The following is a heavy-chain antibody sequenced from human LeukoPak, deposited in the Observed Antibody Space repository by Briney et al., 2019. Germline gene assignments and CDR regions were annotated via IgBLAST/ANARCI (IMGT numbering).Heavy chain of an antibody. V-gene: IGHV4-30-4*01. CDR2: IYYSGST. J-gene: IGHJ4*02. CDR3: ARGSSGYPDY. Sequence: WIGYIYYSGSTYYNPSLKSRVTISVDTSKNQFSLKLSSVTAADTAVYYCARGSSGYPDYWGQGTLVTVSS. D-gene: IGHD3-22*01.